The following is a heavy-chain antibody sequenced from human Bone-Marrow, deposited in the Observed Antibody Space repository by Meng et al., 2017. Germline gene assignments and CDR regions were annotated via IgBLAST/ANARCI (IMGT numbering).Heavy chain of an antibody. CDR1: GFTFSSYS. CDR3: ARDFFYGDYDGGGFFDY. J-gene: IGHJ4*02. D-gene: IGHD4-17*01. Sequence: GGSLRLSCAASGFTFSSYSMNWVRQAPGKGLAWVSSIISSSSYIYYADSVKGRFTISRDNAKNSLYLQMNSLRAEDTAVYYCARDFFYGDYDGGGFFDYWGQGTLVTVSS. V-gene: IGHV3-21*01. CDR2: IISSSSYI.